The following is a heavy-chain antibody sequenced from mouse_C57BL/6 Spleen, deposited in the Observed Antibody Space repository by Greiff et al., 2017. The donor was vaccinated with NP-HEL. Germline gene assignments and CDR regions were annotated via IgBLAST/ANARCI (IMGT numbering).Heavy chain of an antibody. CDR1: GYAFSSSW. J-gene: IGHJ1*03. CDR3: ARGISGYFDV. Sequence: VQLQQSGPELVKPGASVKISCKASGYAFSSSWMNWVKQRPGKGLEWIGRIYPGDGDTNYNGKFKGKATLTADKSSSTAYMQLSSLTSEDSAVYFCARGISGYFDVWGTGTTVTVSS. D-gene: IGHD3-1*01. V-gene: IGHV1-82*01. CDR2: IYPGDGDT.